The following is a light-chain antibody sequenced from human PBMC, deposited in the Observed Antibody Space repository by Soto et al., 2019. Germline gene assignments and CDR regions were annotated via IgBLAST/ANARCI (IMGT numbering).Light chain of an antibody. Sequence: QSALTQPASVSGSPGQSITISCTGTSSDVGSYNLVSWYQQHPGKAPKFMIYEVSKRPSGVSNRFSGSKSGNTASLTISGLPAEDEADYYCCSYAGSSTLEVFGGGTKLTVL. J-gene: IGLJ3*02. CDR1: SSDVGSYNL. CDR2: EVS. CDR3: CSYAGSSTLEV. V-gene: IGLV2-23*02.